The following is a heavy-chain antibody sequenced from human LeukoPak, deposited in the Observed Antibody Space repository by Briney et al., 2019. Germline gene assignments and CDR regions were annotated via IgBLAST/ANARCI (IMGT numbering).Heavy chain of an antibody. Sequence: GGSLRLSCAASGFTFSSYGMHWVRQAPGKGLEWVAVISNDGRNTYYADSVKGRFTISRDNSKNTLYLQMNSLRGEDTAVYFCAKDLDVAAAAYYFDYWGQGTQVTVSS. V-gene: IGHV3-30*18. CDR3: AKDLDVAAAAYYFDY. CDR2: ISNDGRNT. D-gene: IGHD6-13*01. CDR1: GFTFSSYG. J-gene: IGHJ4*02.